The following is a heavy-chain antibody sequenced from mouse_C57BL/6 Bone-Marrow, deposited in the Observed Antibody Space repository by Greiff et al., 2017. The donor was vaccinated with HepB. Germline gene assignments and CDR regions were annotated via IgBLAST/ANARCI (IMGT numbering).Heavy chain of an antibody. V-gene: IGHV1-7*01. CDR3: AKRVFIYYYGSSYAWFAY. CDR1: GYTFTSYW. Sequence: QVQLQQSGAELAKPGASVKLSCKASGYTFTSYWMHWVKQRPGQGLEWIGYINPSSGYTKYNQKFKDKATLTADKSSSTAYMKLSSLTYEDSAVYYDAKRVFIYYYGSSYAWFAYWGQGTLVTVSA. J-gene: IGHJ3*01. CDR2: INPSSGYT. D-gene: IGHD1-1*01.